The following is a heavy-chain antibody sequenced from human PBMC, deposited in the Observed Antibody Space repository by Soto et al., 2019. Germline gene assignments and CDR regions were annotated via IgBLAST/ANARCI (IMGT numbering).Heavy chain of an antibody. J-gene: IGHJ6*02. CDR2: MNPNSGNT. V-gene: IGHV1-8*01. D-gene: IGHD5-18*01. Sequence: QVKLVQSGAEVKKPGASVKVSCKASGYTFTSYDINWVRQATGQGLEWMGWMNPNSGNTGYAQKFQGRVTMTRNTSISTAYMELSSLRSEDTAVYYCARRSYVDTNYYYYGMDVWGQGTTVTVSS. CDR1: GYTFTSYD. CDR3: ARRSYVDTNYYYYGMDV.